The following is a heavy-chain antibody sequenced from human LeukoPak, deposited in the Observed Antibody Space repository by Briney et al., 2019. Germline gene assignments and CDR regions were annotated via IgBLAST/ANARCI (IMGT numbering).Heavy chain of an antibody. CDR3: ARGGVITYYDILTGSNCDY. Sequence: ASVKVSCKASGYTFTSYAMNWVRQAPGQGLEWMGWINTNTGNPTYAQGFTGRFVFSLDTSVSTAYLQISSLKAEDTAVYYCARGGVITYYDILTGSNCDYWGQGTLVTVSS. CDR1: GYTFTSYA. CDR2: INTNTGNP. J-gene: IGHJ4*02. D-gene: IGHD3-9*01. V-gene: IGHV7-4-1*02.